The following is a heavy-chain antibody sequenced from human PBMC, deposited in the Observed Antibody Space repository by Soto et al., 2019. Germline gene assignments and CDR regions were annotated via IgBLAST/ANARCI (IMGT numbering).Heavy chain of an antibody. CDR2: INPNSGGT. CDR3: ARDLYYDSSGSNYYYYGMDV. CDR1: GYTFTGYY. Sequence: ASVKVSCKASGYTFTGYYMHWVRQAPGQGLEWMGWINPNSGGTNYAQKFQGWVTMTRDTSISTAYMELSRLRSDDTAVYYCARDLYYDSSGSNYYYYGMDVWGQGTTVTVSS. J-gene: IGHJ6*02. V-gene: IGHV1-2*04. D-gene: IGHD3-22*01.